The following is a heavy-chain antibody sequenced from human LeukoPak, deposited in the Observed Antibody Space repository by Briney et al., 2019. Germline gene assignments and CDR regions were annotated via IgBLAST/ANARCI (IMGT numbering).Heavy chain of an antibody. J-gene: IGHJ4*02. Sequence: GGSLRLSCAASGFTFSSYGMHWVRQAPGKGLEWVTVIWYDGSNKYYADSVKGRFTISRDNSKNTLYLQMNSLRAEDTAVYYCARDESSGNYYYYFDYWGQGTLVAVSS. CDR2: IWYDGSNK. CDR3: ARDESSGNYYYYFDY. CDR1: GFTFSSYG. D-gene: IGHD1-26*01. V-gene: IGHV3-33*01.